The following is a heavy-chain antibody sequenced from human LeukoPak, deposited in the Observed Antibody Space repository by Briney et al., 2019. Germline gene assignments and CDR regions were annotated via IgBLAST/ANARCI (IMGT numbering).Heavy chain of an antibody. CDR2: INPNSGGT. Sequence: ASVKVSCKASGYTFTGYYMHWVRQAPGQGLEWMGWINPNSGGTNYAQKFQGRVTMTRDTSISTAYMELSRLRSDDTAVYYCAREFGADDILTGYYTPLGGYYMDVWGKGTTVTVSS. CDR3: AREFGADDILTGYYTPLGGYYMDV. V-gene: IGHV1-2*02. J-gene: IGHJ6*03. CDR1: GYTFTGYY. D-gene: IGHD3-9*01.